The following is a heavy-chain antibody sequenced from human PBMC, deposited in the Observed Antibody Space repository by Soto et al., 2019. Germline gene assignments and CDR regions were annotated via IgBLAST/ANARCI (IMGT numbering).Heavy chain of an antibody. CDR2: IYYSGST. V-gene: IGHV4-59*01. J-gene: IGHJ4*02. Sequence: SETLSLTCTVSGGSISSYYWSWIRQPPGKGLEWIGYIYYSGSTNYNPSLKSRATISVDTSKNQFSLKLSSVTAADTAVYYCARSGVRSEFDYWGQGTLVTVSS. CDR1: GGSISSYY. CDR3: ARSGVRSEFDY. D-gene: IGHD1-26*01.